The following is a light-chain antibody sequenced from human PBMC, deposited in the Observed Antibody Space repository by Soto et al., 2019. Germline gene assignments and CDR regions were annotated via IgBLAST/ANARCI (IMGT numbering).Light chain of an antibody. V-gene: IGKV3-15*01. CDR3: QQYNKWPPRLT. CDR1: QSVSSD. CDR2: GAS. J-gene: IGKJ3*01. Sequence: EIVMTQSPATLSVSPGERATLSCRASQSVSSDLAWYQQRPGQAPSLLIYGASTRATGIPARFSGSGSGTEFTLTISSLQSEDVAVYYCQQYNKWPPRLTFGPGTKVEIK.